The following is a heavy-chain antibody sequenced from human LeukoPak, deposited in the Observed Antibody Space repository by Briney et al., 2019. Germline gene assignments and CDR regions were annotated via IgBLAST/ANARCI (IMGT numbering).Heavy chain of an antibody. D-gene: IGHD6-19*01. V-gene: IGHV1-46*01. CDR3: ARVPKRQYSSGWYVEFDY. CDR2: INPSGGST. J-gene: IGHJ4*02. CDR1: GYTFTIYY. Sequence: ASVNVSCKASGYTFTIYYMHWVRQAPGQGLEWMGIINPSGGSTSYAQKFQGRVTMTRDTSTSTVYMELSSLRSEDAAVYYCARVPKRQYSSGWYVEFDYWGQGTLVTVSS.